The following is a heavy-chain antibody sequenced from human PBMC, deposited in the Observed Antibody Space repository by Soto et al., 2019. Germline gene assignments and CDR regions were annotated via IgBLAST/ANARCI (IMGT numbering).Heavy chain of an antibody. CDR2: IKRDGSEK. CDR3: ARDCSGGICYGYYFDY. V-gene: IGHV3-7*01. Sequence: EVQLGESGGGLVQLGGSLRLSCATSGFTLSSYWMSWVRQAPGKGLEWVANIKRDGSEKYYVDSVQGRFTISRDNAKNSLYLQMSSLRADDTAVYYCARDCSGGICYGYYFDYWGQGTLVTVSS. J-gene: IGHJ4*02. D-gene: IGHD2-15*01. CDR1: GFTLSSYW.